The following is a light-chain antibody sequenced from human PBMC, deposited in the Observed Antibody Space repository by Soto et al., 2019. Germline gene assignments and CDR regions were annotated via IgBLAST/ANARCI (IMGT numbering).Light chain of an antibody. V-gene: IGKV3-11*01. CDR1: ESVSNS. Sequence: EPVLTQSQATQSLSPGERATLSCRASESVSNSLAWYQHKPGQAPRLLIYNASNRATGIPARFSGSGSGTDFTLTISSLEPEDFAVYYCQQRSNWPRTFGQGTKVDI. CDR3: QQRSNWPRT. CDR2: NAS. J-gene: IGKJ1*01.